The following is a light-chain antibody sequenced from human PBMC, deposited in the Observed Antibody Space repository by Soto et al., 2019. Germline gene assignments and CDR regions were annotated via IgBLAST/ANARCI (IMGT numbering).Light chain of an antibody. J-gene: IGLJ1*01. CDR1: SSNIGRNI. Sequence: QSVLTQPPSASGTPGQRVTISCSGSSSNIGRNIVNWYQHLPGTAPKLLIYSNNQRPSGVPDRFSGSKSGTSASLAISGLQSDDEADYYCAAWDDSLNGYVFGTGTKGTLL. V-gene: IGLV1-44*01. CDR2: SNN. CDR3: AAWDDSLNGYV.